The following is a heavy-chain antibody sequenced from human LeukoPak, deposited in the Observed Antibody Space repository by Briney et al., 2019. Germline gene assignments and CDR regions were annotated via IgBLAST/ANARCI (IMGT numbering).Heavy chain of an antibody. D-gene: IGHD6-19*01. J-gene: IGHJ5*02. CDR3: ARKQWLNS. CDR1: GFTFSNYG. V-gene: IGHV3-30*02. CDR2: IRSDATSE. Sequence: GGSLRLSCAASGFTFSNYGMHWVRQAPGKGLEWVTFIRSDATSEFYADSVKGRFTISRDNSRNTLYLQMNSLRAEDTAVYYCARKQWLNSWGQGTRVIVSS.